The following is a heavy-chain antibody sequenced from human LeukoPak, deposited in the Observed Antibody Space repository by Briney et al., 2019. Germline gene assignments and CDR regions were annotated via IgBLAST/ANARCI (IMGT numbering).Heavy chain of an antibody. CDR2: INHNGNVN. CDR1: GFTFSSYW. D-gene: IGHD3-16*01. CDR3: ARGGGLDV. J-gene: IGHJ6*02. V-gene: IGHV3-7*03. Sequence: GGSLRLSCAASGFTFSSYWMNWARQAPGKGLEWVASINHNGNVNYYVDSVKGRFTISRDNAKNSLYLQMSNLRAEDTPVYFCARGGGLDVWGQGATVTVSS.